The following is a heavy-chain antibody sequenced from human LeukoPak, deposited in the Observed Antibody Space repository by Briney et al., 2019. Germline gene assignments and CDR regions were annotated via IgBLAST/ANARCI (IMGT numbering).Heavy chain of an antibody. V-gene: IGHV1-2*02. CDR2: INPNSGGT. CDR1: GYTFTSYY. Sequence: ASVKVSCKASGYTFTSYYMHWVRQAPGQGLEWMGWINPNSGGTNYAQKFQGRVTMTRDTSISTAYMELSRLRSDDTAVYYCARGRAYSGSYPADYWGQGTLVTVSS. D-gene: IGHD1-26*01. CDR3: ARGRAYSGSYPADY. J-gene: IGHJ4*02.